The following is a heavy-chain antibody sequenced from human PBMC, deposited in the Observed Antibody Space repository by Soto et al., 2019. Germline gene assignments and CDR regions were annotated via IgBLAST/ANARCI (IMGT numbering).Heavy chain of an antibody. Sequence: SETLSLTCTVSGGSVGSGGCYWSWIRKPPGKGLEWIGYIYYSGSTNYNTSLKSRVTISVDTSKNQFSLKLSSVTAADTAVYYWAREVLDSSSADYWGQGTLVTVSS. CDR2: IYYSGST. CDR1: GGSVGSGGCY. V-gene: IGHV4-61*08. CDR3: AREVLDSSSADY. J-gene: IGHJ4*02. D-gene: IGHD6-6*01.